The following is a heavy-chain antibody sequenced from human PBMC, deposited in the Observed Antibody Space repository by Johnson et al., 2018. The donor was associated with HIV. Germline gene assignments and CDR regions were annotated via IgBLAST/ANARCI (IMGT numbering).Heavy chain of an antibody. V-gene: IGHV3-33*01. J-gene: IGHJ3*02. CDR2: IRYDGSNK. D-gene: IGHD6-13*01. Sequence: QMLLVESGGGVVQPGRSLRLSCAESGFTFSSYGMHWVRQAPGKGLEWVAFIRYDGSNKYYADSVKGRFTISRDNSKNTLYLQMGSLRAEDTAVYYCARGDLASAGNGAFDIWGQGTMVTVSS. CDR1: GFTFSSYG. CDR3: ARGDLASAGNGAFDI.